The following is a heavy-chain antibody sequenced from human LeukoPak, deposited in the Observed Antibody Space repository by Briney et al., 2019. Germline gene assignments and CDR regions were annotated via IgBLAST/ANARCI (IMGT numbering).Heavy chain of an antibody. V-gene: IGHV3-21*05. Sequence: PGGSLRLSCAASGFTFSSYEMNWVRQAPGKGLEWVSYISSSSSYIYYADSVKGRFTISRDNAKNSLYLQMNSLRAEDTAVYYCARDRGSYYRSAFDYWGQGTLVTVSS. CDR3: ARDRGSYYRSAFDY. D-gene: IGHD3-10*01. CDR1: GFTFSSYE. J-gene: IGHJ4*02. CDR2: ISSSSSYI.